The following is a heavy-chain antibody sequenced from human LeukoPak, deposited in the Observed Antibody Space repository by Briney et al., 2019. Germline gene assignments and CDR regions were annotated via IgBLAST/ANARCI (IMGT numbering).Heavy chain of an antibody. J-gene: IGHJ4*02. D-gene: IGHD6-13*01. Sequence: PGGSLRLSCSASGFTFSNYVMHWVRQAPGKGLEYASVIRSDGVSTYYADSVKGRFTISRVNSKNTLYLHMSSLRAEDTAVYYCVKSQCSTGHFDDWGQGTLVTVSS. CDR3: VKSQCSTGHFDD. CDR1: GFTFSNYV. CDR2: IRSDGVST. V-gene: IGHV3-64D*06.